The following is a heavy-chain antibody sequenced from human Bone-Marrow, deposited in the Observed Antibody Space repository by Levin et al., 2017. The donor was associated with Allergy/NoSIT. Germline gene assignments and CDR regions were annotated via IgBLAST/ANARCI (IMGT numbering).Heavy chain of an antibody. CDR1: GFTFSRHE. V-gene: IGHV3-48*03. J-gene: IGHJ4*02. D-gene: IGHD3-3*01. CDR3: ATEYYDFWSGFRTRYFDF. CDR2: MSSRGDTK. Sequence: GGSLRLSCAASGFTFSRHEMNWVRQAPGKGLEWIAYMSSRGDTKYYADSVKGRFTISRDNAGNSLFLQMSSLRAEDTAVYYCATEYYDFWSGFRTRYFDFWGQGVLVTVSS.